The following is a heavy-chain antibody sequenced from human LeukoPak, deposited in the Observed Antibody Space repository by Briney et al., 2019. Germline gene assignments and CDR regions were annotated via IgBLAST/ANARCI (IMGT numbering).Heavy chain of an antibody. CDR1: GYPLTSYD. CDR3: ARGSTYYDFWSGYFGAVGHYYYYMDV. Sequence: ASVKVSCKASGYPLTSYDINWVRQATGQGLEGMGWMNPNSGNTGYAQKFQGRVTITRNTSISTAYMELSSLRSEDTAVYYCARGSTYYDFWSGYFGAVGHYYYYMDVWGKGTTVTVSS. D-gene: IGHD3-3*01. J-gene: IGHJ6*03. V-gene: IGHV1-8*03. CDR2: MNPNSGNT.